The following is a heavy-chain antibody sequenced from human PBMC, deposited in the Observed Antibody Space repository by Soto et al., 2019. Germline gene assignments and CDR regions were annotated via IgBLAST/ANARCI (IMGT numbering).Heavy chain of an antibody. V-gene: IGHV4-59*01. D-gene: IGHD6-19*01. CDR1: GGSISSYD. CDR2: IYYSGST. Sequence: SETLSLTCTVSGGSISSYDWSWIRQPPGKGLEWIGYIYYSGSTNYNPSLKSRVTISVDTSKNQFSLKLSSVTAADTAVYYCARQQWLVLNAFDIWGQGTMVTVSS. J-gene: IGHJ3*02. CDR3: ARQQWLVLNAFDI.